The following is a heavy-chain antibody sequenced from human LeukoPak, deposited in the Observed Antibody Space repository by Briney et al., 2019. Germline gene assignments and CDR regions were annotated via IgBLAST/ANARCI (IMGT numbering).Heavy chain of an antibody. V-gene: IGHV4-34*01. Sequence: SETLSLTCAIYGGSFSGYSWTWIRQPPGKGLEWIGEISHFGSTKYIPSLESRVSLSLDASKNQFSLELSSVTAADTAIYYCARRKGDRDRFPYYYYMDVWGKGTTVTISS. J-gene: IGHJ6*03. CDR3: ARRKGDRDRFPYYYYMDV. CDR1: GGSFSGYS. D-gene: IGHD2-21*02. CDR2: ISHFGST.